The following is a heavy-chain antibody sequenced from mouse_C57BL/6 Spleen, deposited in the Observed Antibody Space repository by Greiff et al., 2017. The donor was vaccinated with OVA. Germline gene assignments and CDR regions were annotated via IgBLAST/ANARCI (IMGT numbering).Heavy chain of an antibody. CDR3: ARSYYGSSSHIDY. Sequence: EVMLVESGGGLVKPGGSLKLSCAASGFTFSDYGMHWVRQAPEKGLEWVAYISSGSSTIYYADTVKGRFTISRDNAKNTLFLQMTSLRSEDTAMYYCARSYYGSSSHIDYWGQGTTLTVSS. CDR2: ISSGSSTI. CDR1: GFTFSDYG. J-gene: IGHJ2*01. V-gene: IGHV5-17*01. D-gene: IGHD1-1*01.